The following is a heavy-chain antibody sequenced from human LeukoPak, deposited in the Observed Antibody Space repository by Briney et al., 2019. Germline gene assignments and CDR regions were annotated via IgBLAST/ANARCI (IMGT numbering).Heavy chain of an antibody. CDR3: ARDRRGIFDP. J-gene: IGHJ5*02. CDR2: IYSGGST. D-gene: IGHD1-1*01. CDR1: GFTVSSNY. V-gene: IGHV3-66*02. Sequence: PGGSLRLSCAASGFTVSSNYMSWVRQAPGKGLERVSVIYSGGSTYYADSVKGRFTISRDNSKDTLYLQMNSLRAEDTAVYYCARDRRGIFDPWGQGTLVTVSS.